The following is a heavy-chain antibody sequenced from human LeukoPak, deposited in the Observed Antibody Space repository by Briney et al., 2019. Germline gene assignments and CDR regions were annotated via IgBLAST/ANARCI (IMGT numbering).Heavy chain of an antibody. CDR2: INHSGST. CDR3: ARDQTGDY. CDR1: GGSFSGYY. D-gene: IGHD7-27*01. Sequence: KPSETLSLTCAVYGGSFSGYYWSWIRQPPGKGLEWIGEINHSGSTNYNPSLKSRVTISVDTSKNQFSLKLSSVTAADTAVYYCARDQTGDYWGQGTLVTVSS. J-gene: IGHJ4*02. V-gene: IGHV4-34*01.